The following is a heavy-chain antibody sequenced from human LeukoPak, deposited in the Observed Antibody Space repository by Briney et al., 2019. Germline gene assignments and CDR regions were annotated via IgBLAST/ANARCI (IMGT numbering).Heavy chain of an antibody. CDR3: GTRGNYYGYFDS. CDR2: ISGNGGST. CDR1: GLPLDTYA. J-gene: IGHJ4*02. D-gene: IGHD5-18*01. V-gene: IGHV3-23*01. Sequence: GGSLRLSCAPSGLPLDTYAMTWVRQAPGKGLEWVSTISGNGGSTYYAGSVKGRFAISKDISKSTLYLAMNSLTGEDTAIYFCGTRGNYYGYFDSWGQGTLVTVSS.